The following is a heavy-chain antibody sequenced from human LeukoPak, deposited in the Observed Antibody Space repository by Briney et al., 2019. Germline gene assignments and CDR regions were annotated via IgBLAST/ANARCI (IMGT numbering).Heavy chain of an antibody. Sequence: ASVKVSCKGSGYTFTNYGISWVRQAPGQGLEWMGWISAYNGNKNYAQNLQGRITMTTDTSTSTAYMELRSLTSDDTAVYYCSKDSYVVATLRHFDYWGQGTLVTVSS. V-gene: IGHV1-18*01. CDR3: SKDSYVVATLRHFDY. D-gene: IGHD5-12*01. CDR2: ISAYNGNK. CDR1: GYTFTNYG. J-gene: IGHJ4*02.